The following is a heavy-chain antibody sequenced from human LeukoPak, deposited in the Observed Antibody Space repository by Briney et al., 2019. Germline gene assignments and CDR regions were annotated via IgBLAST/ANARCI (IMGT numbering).Heavy chain of an antibody. CDR2: IYYSGST. CDR3: ARVGVPGGTVVRGDFWFDP. J-gene: IGHJ5*02. V-gene: IGHV4-30-4*01. CDR1: GGSISSGDYY. D-gene: IGHD4-23*01. Sequence: SQTLSLTCTVSGGSISSGDYYWSWIRQPPGEGLEWIGYIYYSGSTYYNPSLKSRVTISVDTSKNQFSLKLSSVTAADTAVYYCARVGVPGGTVVRGDFWFDPWGQGTLVTVSS.